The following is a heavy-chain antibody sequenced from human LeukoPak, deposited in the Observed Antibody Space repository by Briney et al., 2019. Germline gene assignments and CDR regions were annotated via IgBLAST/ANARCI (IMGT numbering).Heavy chain of an antibody. Sequence: GGSLRLSCAASGFTFSSYAMSWVRQAPGKGLEWVSAISGSGGSTFYADSVQGRFTISRDNSKNTLYLQMNSLRAEDTAVYYCAKRTRRPFPLEYWGQGTLVTVSS. J-gene: IGHJ4*02. V-gene: IGHV3-23*01. CDR3: AKRTRRPFPLEY. CDR2: ISGSGGST. CDR1: GFTFSSYA. D-gene: IGHD1-1*01.